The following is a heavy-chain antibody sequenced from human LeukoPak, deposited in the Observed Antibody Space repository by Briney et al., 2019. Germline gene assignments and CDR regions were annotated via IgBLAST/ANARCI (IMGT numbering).Heavy chain of an antibody. CDR1: GFTFSSYW. D-gene: IGHD5-12*01. CDR2: INNDGSGT. J-gene: IGHJ4*02. CDR3: ARGRGYSGYHFDY. V-gene: IGHV3-74*01. Sequence: GGSLRLSCAASGFTFSSYWMHWVRQAPGKGPVWVSRINNDGSGTTYADSVKGRFTISRDNSKNTLYLQMNSLRAEDTAVYYCARGRGYSGYHFDYWGQRTLVTVSS.